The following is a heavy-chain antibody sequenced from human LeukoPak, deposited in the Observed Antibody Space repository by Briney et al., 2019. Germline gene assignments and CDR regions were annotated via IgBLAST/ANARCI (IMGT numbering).Heavy chain of an antibody. J-gene: IGHJ4*02. D-gene: IGHD1-7*01. V-gene: IGHV1-46*01. CDR3: ATIPLTFSRITGTTQSVDY. Sequence: ASVKVSCKASGYTFTSYYMHWVRQAPGQGLEWMGIINPSGGSTSYAQKFQGRVTMTRDTSTSTVYMELSSLRSEDTAVYYCATIPLTFSRITGTTQSVDYWGQGTLVTVSS. CDR2: INPSGGST. CDR1: GYTFTSYY.